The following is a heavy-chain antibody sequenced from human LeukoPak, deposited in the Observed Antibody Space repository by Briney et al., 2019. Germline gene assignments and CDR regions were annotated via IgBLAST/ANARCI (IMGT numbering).Heavy chain of an antibody. CDR1: GSSISSYY. Sequence: PSETLSLTCTVSGSSISSYYWSWIRQPPGQRREGIGHIYYSGSTIYNPSLKSRVTISVDTSKNQFSLHLSSVTAADTAVYYCASQSSIWSGDQHTLYYFDSWGQGSLVTVSS. J-gene: IGHJ4*02. V-gene: IGHV4-59*01. CDR3: ASQSSIWSGDQHTLYYFDS. CDR2: IYYSGST. D-gene: IGHD3-3*01.